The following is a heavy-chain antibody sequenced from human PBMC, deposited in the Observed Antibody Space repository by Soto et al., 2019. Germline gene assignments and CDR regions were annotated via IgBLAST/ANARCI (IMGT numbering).Heavy chain of an antibody. V-gene: IGHV3-30*18. Sequence: GGSLRLSCAASGFTFSTYVMHWVRQAPGEGLEWVALISYDGSNKYYADSVKGRFTISRDYSKNTLYLQMNSLRAEDTAVYYCAKGPEIVLLPTAMNYYCGMDVWGQGTTVTVSS. CDR2: ISYDGSNK. CDR3: AKGPEIVLLPTAMNYYCGMDV. D-gene: IGHD2-2*01. J-gene: IGHJ6*02. CDR1: GFTFSTYV.